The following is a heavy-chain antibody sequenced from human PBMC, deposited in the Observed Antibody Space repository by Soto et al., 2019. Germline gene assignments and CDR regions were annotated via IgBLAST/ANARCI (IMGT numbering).Heavy chain of an antibody. CDR3: ARGGHYYDSSGYFGPNYYYYYGMDV. Sequence: QLQLQESGSGLVKPSQTLSLTCAVSGGSISSGGYSWSWIRQPPGKGLEWIGYIYHSGSTYYNPSLKRRVTISGDRAKNQVSLKLSSVTAADTAVYYCARGGHYYDSSGYFGPNYYYYYGMDVWGQGTTVTVSS. D-gene: IGHD3-22*01. CDR1: GGSISSGGYS. V-gene: IGHV4-30-2*01. CDR2: IYHSGST. J-gene: IGHJ6*02.